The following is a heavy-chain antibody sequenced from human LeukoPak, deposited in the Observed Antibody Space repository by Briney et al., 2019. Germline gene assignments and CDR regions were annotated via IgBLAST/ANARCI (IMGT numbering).Heavy chain of an antibody. Sequence: GASVKVSCKASGYTFNSYYMHWVRQAPGQGLEWMGIINPSACSNSYAQKFPGRVTMTRDTSTSTVYMELSSLRSVDTAVYYCAREKKGRITIFGVVIKPTYYFDYWGQGTLVTVSS. CDR2: INPSACSN. J-gene: IGHJ4*02. V-gene: IGHV1-46*02. CDR3: AREKKGRITIFGVVIKPTYYFDY. CDR1: GYTFNSYY. D-gene: IGHD3-3*01.